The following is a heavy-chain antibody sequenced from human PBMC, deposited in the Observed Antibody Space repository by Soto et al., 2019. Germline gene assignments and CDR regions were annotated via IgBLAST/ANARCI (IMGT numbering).Heavy chain of an antibody. D-gene: IGHD2-8*01. V-gene: IGHV4-39*01. Sequence: PSETLSLTCTVSGDSISNSGYYWGWVRQPPGKGLEYIGSIYSTGSTHYNPSLKSRVSISLDTSKNQFSLKLNSVTAADTAVYYCARKTKLHCTTGICYPYWGQGNLVTVSS. CDR1: GDSISNSGYY. CDR3: ARKTKLHCTTGICYPY. CDR2: IYSTGST. J-gene: IGHJ4*02.